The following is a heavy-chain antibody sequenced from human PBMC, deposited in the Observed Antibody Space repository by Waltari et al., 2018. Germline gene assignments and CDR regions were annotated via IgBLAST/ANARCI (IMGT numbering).Heavy chain of an antibody. V-gene: IGHV4-34*01. Sequence: QLQQWGARLLKPSETLSLPRPFSRGSFRGYYRRWTRRPAGKGLEWIGEINHSGSTNYNPSLKSRVTISVDTSKNQFSLKLSSVTAADTAVYYCARVITMVQGVIINPSYFDYWGQGTLVTVSS. CDR1: RGSFRGYY. CDR2: INHSGST. CDR3: ARVITMVQGVIINPSYFDY. J-gene: IGHJ4*02. D-gene: IGHD3-10*01.